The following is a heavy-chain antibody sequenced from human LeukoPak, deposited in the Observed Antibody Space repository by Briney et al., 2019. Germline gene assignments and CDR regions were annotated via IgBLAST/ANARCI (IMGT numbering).Heavy chain of an antibody. Sequence: SETLSLTCTVSGYSISSGYYWGWIRQPPGKGLEWIGSIYHSGSTYYNPSLKSRVTISVDTSKDQFSLKLSSVTAADTAVYYCARDLLVGATSYWFDPWGQGTLVTVSS. V-gene: IGHV4-38-2*02. CDR1: GYSISSGYY. CDR2: IYHSGST. CDR3: ARDLLVGATSYWFDP. J-gene: IGHJ5*02. D-gene: IGHD1-26*01.